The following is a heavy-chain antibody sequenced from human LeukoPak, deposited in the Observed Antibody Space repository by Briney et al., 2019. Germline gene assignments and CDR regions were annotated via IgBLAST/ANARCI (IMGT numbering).Heavy chain of an antibody. V-gene: IGHV1-18*01. CDR2: ISVHNGNT. CDR3: ARDTASGWYYFDP. D-gene: IGHD6-19*01. CDR1: GYXFTNYG. J-gene: IGHJ4*02. Sequence: GASVKVSCKASGYXFTNYGISWVRQAPGQGLEWMGRISVHNGNTRNSQKVQGRITMTADTSSTTAYMELRSLRFDDTAVYFCARDTASGWYYFDPWGQGTLVTVSP.